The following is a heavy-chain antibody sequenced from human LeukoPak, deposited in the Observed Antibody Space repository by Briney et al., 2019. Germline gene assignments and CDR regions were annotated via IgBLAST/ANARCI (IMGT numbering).Heavy chain of an antibody. J-gene: IGHJ4*02. V-gene: IGHV3-23*01. CDR2: ISGSGGST. D-gene: IGHD2-2*01. CDR1: GFTFSSYA. Sequence: AGGSLRLSCAASGFTFSSYAMSWVRQAPGKGLEWVSAISGSGGSTYYADSVKGRFTIPRDNSKNTLYLQMNSLRAEDTAVYYCAKDVDIVVVPASYFDYWGQGTLVTVSS. CDR3: AKDVDIVVVPASYFDY.